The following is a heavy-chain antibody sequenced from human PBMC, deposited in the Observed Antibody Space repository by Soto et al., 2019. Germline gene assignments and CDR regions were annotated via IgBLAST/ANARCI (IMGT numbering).Heavy chain of an antibody. D-gene: IGHD3-22*01. J-gene: IGHJ4*02. CDR2: IYYSGST. CDR1: GGSISSGDYY. CDR3: AREGLDDSSGYYIF. V-gene: IGHV4-30-4*01. Sequence: ASETLSLTCTVSGGSISSGDYYWSWIRQPPGKGLEWIGYIYYSGSTYYNPSLKSRVTISVDTSKNQFSLKLSSVTAADTAVYYCAREGLDDSSGYYIFWGQGTLVTV.